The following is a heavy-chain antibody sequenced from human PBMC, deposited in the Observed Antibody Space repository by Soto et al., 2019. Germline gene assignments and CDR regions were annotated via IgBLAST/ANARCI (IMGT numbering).Heavy chain of an antibody. V-gene: IGHV2-5*02. CDR3: AHRMSPVKWSFDP. CDR2: IYSDDDK. Sequence: QITLKESGPTLVKPTQTLTLTWTVSGFSLTTSVVGVGWIRQSPGKALEWLALIYSDDDKRYSPSLKCTLTITKDTSKHLVVLTISNMDPADTATYFCAHRMSPVKWSFDPWGQGILITVSP. J-gene: IGHJ5*02. D-gene: IGHD2-8*01. CDR1: GFSLTTSVVG.